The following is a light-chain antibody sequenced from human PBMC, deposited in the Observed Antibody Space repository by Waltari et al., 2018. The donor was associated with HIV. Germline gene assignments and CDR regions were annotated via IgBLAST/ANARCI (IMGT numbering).Light chain of an antibody. J-gene: IGLJ2*01. Sequence: QSALTQPPSASGSLGQSVTISCTGSRSDIGAYAYVSWFQHHPHSAPKLLLYEVTRRPSTVSDRFSGSRSGYTAFLTVAGLQPDDEATYFCSSYGDSLRVLFGGGTNVTVL. CDR3: SSYGDSLRVL. CDR2: EVT. CDR1: RSDIGAYAY. V-gene: IGLV2-8*01.